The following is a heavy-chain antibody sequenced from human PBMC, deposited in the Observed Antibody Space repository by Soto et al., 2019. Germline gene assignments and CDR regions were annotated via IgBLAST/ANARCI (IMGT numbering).Heavy chain of an antibody. CDR3: ARLPRDYNKNSCYYADH. Sequence: AECLTISCRVSGYDFNTNWFGWVLQLPGRRLECVGIMYPGDSDTRLHPSLQGHVTLSADVTVSTAFLQWRTLKTSDSGMYFCARLPRDYNKNSCYYADHWGQGTSVTVSS. CDR2: MYPGDSDT. J-gene: IGHJ4*02. V-gene: IGHV5-51*01. D-gene: IGHD3-22*01. CDR1: GYDFNTNW.